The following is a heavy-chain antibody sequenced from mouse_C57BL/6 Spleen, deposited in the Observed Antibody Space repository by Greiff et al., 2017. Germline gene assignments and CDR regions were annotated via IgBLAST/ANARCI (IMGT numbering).Heavy chain of an antibody. CDR3: AREVTNYFDY. Sequence: EVMLVESGGGLVKPGGSLKLSCAASGFTFSDYGMHWVRQAPEKGLEWVAYISSGSSTIYYADTVKGRFTISRDNAKNTLFLQMTSLRSEDTAMYYGAREVTNYFDYWGQGTTRTVSS. CDR2: ISSGSSTI. D-gene: IGHD2-2*01. V-gene: IGHV5-17*01. CDR1: GFTFSDYG. J-gene: IGHJ2*01.